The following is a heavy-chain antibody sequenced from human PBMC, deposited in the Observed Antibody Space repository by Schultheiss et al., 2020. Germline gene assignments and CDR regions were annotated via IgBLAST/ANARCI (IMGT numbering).Heavy chain of an antibody. CDR3: ARDPDCSSTSCYAPLRSCMDV. V-gene: IGHV3-23*01. CDR1: GFTFSSYA. J-gene: IGHJ6*02. D-gene: IGHD2-2*01. CDR2: ISGSGGST. Sequence: GGSLRLSCAASGFTFSSYAMSWVRQAPGKGLEWVSAISGSGGSTYYADSVKGRFTISRDNSKNTLYLQMNSLRAEDTAVYYCARDPDCSSTSCYAPLRSCMDVWGQGTTVTVSS.